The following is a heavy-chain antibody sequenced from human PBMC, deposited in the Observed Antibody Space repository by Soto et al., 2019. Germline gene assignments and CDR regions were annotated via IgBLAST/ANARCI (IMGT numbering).Heavy chain of an antibody. D-gene: IGHD3-9*01. J-gene: IGHJ4*02. CDR1: GGSISSYY. CDR3: ARQGGVLTGYYNKVHYFDY. CDR2: IYTSGST. Sequence: SETLSLTCTVSGGSISSYYWSWIRQPAGKGLEWIGRIYTSGSTNYNPSLKSRVTMSVDTSKNQFSLKLSSVTAADTAVYYCARQGGVLTGYYNKVHYFDYWGQGTLVTVSS. V-gene: IGHV4-4*07.